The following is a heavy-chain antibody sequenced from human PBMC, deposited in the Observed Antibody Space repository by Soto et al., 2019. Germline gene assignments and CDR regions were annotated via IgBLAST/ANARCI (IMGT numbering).Heavy chain of an antibody. V-gene: IGHV1-18*01. Sequence: ASVKVSCKASGYTFTSYGISWVRQAPGQGLEWMGWISAYNGNTNYAQKLQGRVTMTTDTSTSTAYMELRSLRSDDTAVYYCARDRIVVVPAAMGLWGQGXLVTV. D-gene: IGHD2-2*01. J-gene: IGHJ4*02. CDR3: ARDRIVVVPAAMGL. CDR1: GYTFTSYG. CDR2: ISAYNGNT.